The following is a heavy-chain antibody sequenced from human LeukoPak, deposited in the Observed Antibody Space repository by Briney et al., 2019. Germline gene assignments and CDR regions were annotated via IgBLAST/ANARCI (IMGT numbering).Heavy chain of an antibody. CDR2: INPNSGGT. D-gene: IGHD2-2*01. Sequence: ASVKVFCTASGYTFTGYYMHWVRQAPGQGLEWMAWINPNSGGTYYAQNFHDRITMTRDTSISTAYMELSRLRSDDTAIYYCARANALYCSSTSCLFDYWGQGTLVTVSS. CDR3: ARANALYCSSTSCLFDY. V-gene: IGHV1-2*02. J-gene: IGHJ4*02. CDR1: GYTFTGYY.